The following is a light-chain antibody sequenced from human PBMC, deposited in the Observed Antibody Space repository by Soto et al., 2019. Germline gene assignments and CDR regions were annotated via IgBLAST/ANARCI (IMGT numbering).Light chain of an antibody. Sequence: QSVLTQPPSVSGAPGQRVTISCTGSSSNIGAGYDVHWYQQLPGTAPKLLISGNSNRPSGVPDRFSGSKSGTSAFLAITGLQAEDEADYYCQSYDSSLSGRVFGTGTKLTVL. V-gene: IGLV1-40*01. J-gene: IGLJ1*01. CDR1: SSNIGAGYD. CDR2: GNS. CDR3: QSYDSSLSGRV.